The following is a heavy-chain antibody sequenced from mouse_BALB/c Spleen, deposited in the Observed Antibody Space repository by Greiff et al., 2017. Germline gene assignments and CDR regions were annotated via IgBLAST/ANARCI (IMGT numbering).Heavy chain of an antibody. CDR2: ICSGSSTI. CDR3: ARGGITTAFDY. D-gene: IGHD1-2*01. Sequence: EVQLVESGGGLVKPGGSLKLSCAASGFAFSSFGMHWVRQAPEKGLEWVAYICSGSSTIYYADTVKGRFPISRDNPKNTLFRQMTSLRSEDTAKYYCARGGITTAFDYWGQGTTLTVSS. J-gene: IGHJ2*01. V-gene: IGHV5-17*02. CDR1: GFAFSSFG.